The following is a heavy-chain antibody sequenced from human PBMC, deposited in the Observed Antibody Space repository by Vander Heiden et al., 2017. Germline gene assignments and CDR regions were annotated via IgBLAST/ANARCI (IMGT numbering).Heavy chain of an antibody. CDR3: AGFWGGLYP. V-gene: IGHV4-61*01. D-gene: IGHD3-3*01. Sequence: QVHPQESGTVLAKPSETLSLTCNVSGDSVSSASYFWTWVRQPPGKALEWIGYVYYTETTNYNPSLQSRLNISLDTSRNEISLNLKAVVAADTAVYYCAGFWGGLYPWGQGTLVTVSS. J-gene: IGHJ1*01. CDR1: GDSVSSASYF. CDR2: VYYTETT.